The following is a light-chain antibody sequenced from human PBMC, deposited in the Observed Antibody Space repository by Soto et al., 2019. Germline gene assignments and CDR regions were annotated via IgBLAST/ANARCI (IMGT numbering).Light chain of an antibody. CDR3: RSPSGSNLVV. Sequence: QSALTQPPSASGSPGQSVTISCTGTSSDVGGYNYVSWYQQHPGKAPKLMIYEVNKRPSGVPDRFSGSKSGNTASLTVSGLQAEDEADYYCRSPSGSNLVVFGGGTKLTVL. CDR2: EVN. CDR1: SSDVGGYNY. V-gene: IGLV2-8*01. J-gene: IGLJ2*01.